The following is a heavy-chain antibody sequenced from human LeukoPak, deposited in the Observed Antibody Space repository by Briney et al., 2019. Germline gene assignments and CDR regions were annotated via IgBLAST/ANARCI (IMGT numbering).Heavy chain of an antibody. V-gene: IGHV3-21*01. CDR2: ISSSSSYI. J-gene: IGHJ4*02. D-gene: IGHD6-13*01. Sequence: GGSLRLSCGASGFSFSSFWMSWVRQAPGKGLEWVPSISSSSSYIYYADSVKGRFTISRDNAKNSLYLQMNSLRAEDTAVYYCARGGIAAAGTFDYWGQGTLVTVSS. CDR3: ARGGIAAAGTFDY. CDR1: GFSFSSFW.